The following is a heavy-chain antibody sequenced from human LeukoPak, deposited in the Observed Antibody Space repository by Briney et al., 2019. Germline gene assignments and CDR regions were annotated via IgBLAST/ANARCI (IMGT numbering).Heavy chain of an antibody. J-gene: IGHJ4*02. CDR1: GGSISSGSYY. CDR2: IYYSGST. D-gene: IGHD3-22*01. V-gene: IGHV4-39*01. Sequence: SQTLSLTCTVSGGSISSGSYYWSWIRQPPGKGLEWIGSIYYSGSTYYNPSLKSRVTISVDTSKNQFSLKLSSVTAADTAVYYCARRSYYDSSGYLPSPYYFDYWGQGTLVTVSS. CDR3: ARRSYYDSSGYLPSPYYFDY.